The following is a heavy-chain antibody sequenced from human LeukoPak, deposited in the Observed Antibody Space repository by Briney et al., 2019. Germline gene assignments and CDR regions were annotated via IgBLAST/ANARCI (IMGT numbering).Heavy chain of an antibody. CDR3: AKGYYYDSSGYYRFDC. CDR1: GFTFSSYG. Sequence: GGSLRLSCAASGFTFSSYGMHWVRQAPGKGLEWVAVISYDGSNKYYADSVKGRFTISRDNSKNTLYLQMNSLRAEDTAVYYCAKGYYYDSSGYYRFDCWGQGTLVTVSS. D-gene: IGHD3-22*01. CDR2: ISYDGSNK. V-gene: IGHV3-30*18. J-gene: IGHJ4*02.